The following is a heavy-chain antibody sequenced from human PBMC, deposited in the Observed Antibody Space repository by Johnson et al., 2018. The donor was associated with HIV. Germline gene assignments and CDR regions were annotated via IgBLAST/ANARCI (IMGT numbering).Heavy chain of an antibody. V-gene: IGHV3-30*04. Sequence: QVKLVESGGGVVQPGRSLRLSCAASGFTFSSYVMHWVRQAPGKGLEWVAVISYDGSNKYYADSVKGRFTISRDNSKNPLYLQMNSLRAEDTAVYYCGTFWSGYYSGVFDIWGQGTMVTVSS. J-gene: IGHJ3*02. CDR1: GFTFSSYV. CDR2: ISYDGSNK. D-gene: IGHD3-3*01. CDR3: GTFWSGYYSGVFDI.